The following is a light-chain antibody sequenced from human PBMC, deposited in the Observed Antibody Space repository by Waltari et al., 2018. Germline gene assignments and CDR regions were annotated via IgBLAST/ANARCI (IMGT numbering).Light chain of an antibody. CDR1: QSVSSN. Sequence: DIVMTQSPATLSVSPGERATLSCRASQSVSSNLAWYQQKPGQAPRLLSYGASTRATGIPARFSGSGSGTEFTGTSSNLQSEDFAVDDCQQYNNWLYAFGQGTKLEIK. CDR2: GAS. J-gene: IGKJ2*01. V-gene: IGKV3-15*01. CDR3: QQYNNWLYA.